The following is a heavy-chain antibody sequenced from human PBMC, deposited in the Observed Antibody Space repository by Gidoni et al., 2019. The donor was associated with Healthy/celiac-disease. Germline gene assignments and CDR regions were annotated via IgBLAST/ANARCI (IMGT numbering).Heavy chain of an antibody. CDR3: ARGFRGSYSP. V-gene: IGHV4-31*03. J-gene: IGHJ4*02. Sequence: QVQLQESGPGLVKPSQPLSLTCTVSGGSISSGGYYWSWIRQHPGKGLEWIGYIYYSGRTYYHPSLKSRVTISVDTSQDQFSLKLSSVTAADTAVYYCARGFRGSYSPWGQGTLVTVSS. CDR1: GGSISSGGYY. CDR2: IYYSGRT. D-gene: IGHD1-26*01.